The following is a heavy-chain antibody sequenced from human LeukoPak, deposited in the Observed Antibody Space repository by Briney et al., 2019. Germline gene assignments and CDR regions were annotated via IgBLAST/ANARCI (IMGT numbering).Heavy chain of an antibody. V-gene: IGHV4-38-2*02. CDR2: IYHSGST. Sequence: PSETLSLTCTVSGYSISSGYYWGWIRQPPGKGLEWIGSIYHSGSTYYNPSLKSRVTISVDRSKNQFSLKLSSVTAADTAVYYCARAPTTVVTPDYWGQGTLVTVSS. J-gene: IGHJ4*02. CDR3: ARAPTTVVTPDY. CDR1: GYSISSGYY. D-gene: IGHD4-23*01.